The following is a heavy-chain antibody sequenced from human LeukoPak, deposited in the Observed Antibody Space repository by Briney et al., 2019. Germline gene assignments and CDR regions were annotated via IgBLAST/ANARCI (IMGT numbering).Heavy chain of an antibody. V-gene: IGHV4-39*07. CDR3: ARDREWLRFRGFDY. J-gene: IGHJ4*02. CDR1: GGSIISSDYH. CDR2: IYYSGST. Sequence: PSETLSLTCTVSGGSIISSDYHWGWIRQPPGKGLEWIGNIYYSGSTYYNPSLKSRVTISIDTSKNQFSLKLSSVTAADTALYYCARDREWLRFRGFDYWGQGSLVTVSS. D-gene: IGHD5-12*01.